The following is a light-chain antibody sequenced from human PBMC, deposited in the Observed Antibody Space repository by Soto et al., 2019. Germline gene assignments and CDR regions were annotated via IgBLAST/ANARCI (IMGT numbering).Light chain of an antibody. V-gene: IGKV3-11*01. J-gene: IGKJ5*01. CDR2: GAS. Sequence: EIVLTQSPATLSVSLGDSATLPCRASQSVSLSLAWFQMRPGQHPRLLIYGASTRATDIPARFSGSGSGTDFTLTLSSLEPEDFAVYYCQQRSNWPIAFGQGTRLE. CDR3: QQRSNWPIA. CDR1: QSVSLS.